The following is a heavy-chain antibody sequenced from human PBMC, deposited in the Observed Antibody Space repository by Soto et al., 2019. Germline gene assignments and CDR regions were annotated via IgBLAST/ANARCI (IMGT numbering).Heavy chain of an antibody. J-gene: IGHJ4*02. V-gene: IGHV1-24*01. CDR3: ATQPLTTMVRGVYFDY. CDR1: GYTLTELS. D-gene: IGHD3-10*01. Sequence: ASVKVSCKVSGYTLTELSMHWVRQAPGKGLEWMGGFDPEDGETIYAQKFQGRVTMTEDTSTDTAYMELSSLRSEDTAVYYCATQPLTTMVRGVYFDYWGQGTLVTV. CDR2: FDPEDGET.